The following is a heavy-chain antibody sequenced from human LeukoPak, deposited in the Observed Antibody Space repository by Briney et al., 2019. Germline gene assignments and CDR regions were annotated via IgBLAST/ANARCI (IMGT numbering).Heavy chain of an antibody. D-gene: IGHD3-22*01. Sequence: PGGSLRLSCTASGFTFGDYAMSWFRQAPGKGLEWVGFIRSKAYGGTTEYAASAKGRFTISRDDSKSIAYLQMNSLKTEDTAVYYCTRVSGTPGSSGPLDNASFDIWGQGTMVTVSS. CDR3: TRVSGTPGSSGPLDNASFDI. J-gene: IGHJ3*02. V-gene: IGHV3-49*03. CDR1: GFTFGDYA. CDR2: IRSKAYGGTT.